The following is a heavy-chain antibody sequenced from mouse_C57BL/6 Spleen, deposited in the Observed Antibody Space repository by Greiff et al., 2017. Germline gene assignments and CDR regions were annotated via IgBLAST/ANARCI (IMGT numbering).Heavy chain of an antibody. CDR2: ISSGGSYT. CDR3: ASDVAWFAY. V-gene: IGHV5-6*01. CDR1: GFTFSSYG. J-gene: IGHJ3*01. Sequence: EVQRVESGGDLVKPGGSLKLSCAASGFTFSSYGMSWVRQTPDKRLEWVATISSGGSYTYYPDSVKGRFTISRDNAKNTLYLQMSSLKSEDTAMYYCASDVAWFAYWGQGTLVTVSA.